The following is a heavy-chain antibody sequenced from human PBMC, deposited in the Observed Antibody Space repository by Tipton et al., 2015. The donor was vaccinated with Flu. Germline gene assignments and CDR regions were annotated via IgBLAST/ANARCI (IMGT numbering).Heavy chain of an antibody. D-gene: IGHD5/OR15-5a*01. CDR3: AKVIPELVSGLDY. Sequence: SLRLSCAASGFTFSRYGMRWVRQAPGKGLEWVAAFSGGGATTYFADSVKGRFTISRDFSKNTLYLQMNSLRAEDTAVYYCAKVIPELVSGLDYWGQGTLVTVSS. V-gene: IGHV3-23*01. CDR2: FSGGGATT. CDR1: GFTFSRYG. J-gene: IGHJ4*02.